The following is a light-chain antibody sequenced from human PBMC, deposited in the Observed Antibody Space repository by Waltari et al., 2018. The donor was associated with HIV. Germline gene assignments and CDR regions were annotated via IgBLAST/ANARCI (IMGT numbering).Light chain of an antibody. CDR3: QAWDSNTFV. J-gene: IGLJ1*01. Sequence: DLSQPASVSVSPGQTATVTCSGDNLGHRIVCWYRQKSGQSPDLIIYQDSRRPSGMSDRFSGSTSGNKATLTIRGTQSIDEGDYYCQAWDSNTFVFGSGTRVTVL. CDR2: QDS. V-gene: IGLV3-1*01. CDR1: NLGHRI.